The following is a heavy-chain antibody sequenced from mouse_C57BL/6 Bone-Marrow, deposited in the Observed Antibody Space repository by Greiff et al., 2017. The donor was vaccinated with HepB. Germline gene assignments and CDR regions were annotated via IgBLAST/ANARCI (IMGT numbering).Heavy chain of an antibody. CDR2: ISNGGGST. Sequence: DVKLVESGGGLVQPGGSLKLSCAASGFTFSDYYMYWVRQTPEKRLEWVAYISNGGGSTYYPDTVKGRFTISRDNAKNTLYLQMSRLKSEDTAMYYCARHGYYSNYVDWYFDVWGTGTTVTVSS. CDR1: GFTFSDYY. D-gene: IGHD2-5*01. J-gene: IGHJ1*03. CDR3: ARHGYYSNYVDWYFDV. V-gene: IGHV5-12*01.